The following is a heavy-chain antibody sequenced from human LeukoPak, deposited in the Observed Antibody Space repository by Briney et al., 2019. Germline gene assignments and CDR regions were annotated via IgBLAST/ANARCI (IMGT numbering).Heavy chain of an antibody. CDR1: GGSISSSSYY. D-gene: IGHD3-10*01. V-gene: IGHV4-39*01. CDR3: ARALRMDYYGSGTFDP. J-gene: IGHJ5*02. Sequence: KASETLSLTCTVSGGSISSSSYYWGWIRQPPGKGLEWIGSIYYSGRIYYNPSLKSRVTISVDTSKNQFSLKLSSVTAADTAVYYCARALRMDYYGSGTFDPWGQGTLVTVSS. CDR2: IYYSGRI.